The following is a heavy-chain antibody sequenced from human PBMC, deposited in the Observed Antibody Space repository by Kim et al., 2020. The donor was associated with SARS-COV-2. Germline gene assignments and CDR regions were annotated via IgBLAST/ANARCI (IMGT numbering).Heavy chain of an antibody. J-gene: IGHJ4*01. D-gene: IGHD3-22*01. CDR2: IQNDAGKT. CDR3: ARHDISRNYRFDY. CDR1: GFTFRSYW. Sequence: GGSLRLSCAASGFTFRSYWMSWVRQSPGKGLEWVGHIQNDAGKTNIVESEKGRLTISRDNANNLVYLQMNSLRAEDTAIYYCARHDISRNYRFDYWGQG. V-gene: IGHV3-7*01.